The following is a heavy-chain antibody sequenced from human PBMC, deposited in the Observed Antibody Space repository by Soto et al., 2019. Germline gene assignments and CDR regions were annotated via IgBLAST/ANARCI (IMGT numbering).Heavy chain of an antibody. CDR1: GFICSSYD. CDR3: AKATATGGGAFDI. V-gene: IGHV3-23*01. J-gene: IGHJ3*02. CDR2: ILVDGRT. D-gene: IGHD2-8*02. Sequence: GGSLRLSCAASGFICSSYDMSWVRRAPGKGLEWVSTILVDGRTFYSDSVKGRFTISRDGSTNTVFLQMNSLTAGDTAVYYCAKATATGGGAFDICGQGTMVTVSS.